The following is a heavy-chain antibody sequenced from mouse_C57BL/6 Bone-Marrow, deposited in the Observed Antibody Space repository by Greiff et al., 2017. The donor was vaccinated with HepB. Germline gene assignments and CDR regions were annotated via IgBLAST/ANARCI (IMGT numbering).Heavy chain of an antibody. CDR3: ASSRSYWYFDV. CDR1: GYTFTSYW. V-gene: IGHV1-64*01. CDR2: IHPNSGST. J-gene: IGHJ1*03. Sequence: VQLQQPGAELVKPGASVKLSCKASGYTFTSYWMHWVKQRPGQGLEWIGMIHPNSGSTNYNEKFKSKATLTVDKSSSTAYMQLSSLTSEDSAVCYCASSRSYWYFDVWGTGTTVTVSS.